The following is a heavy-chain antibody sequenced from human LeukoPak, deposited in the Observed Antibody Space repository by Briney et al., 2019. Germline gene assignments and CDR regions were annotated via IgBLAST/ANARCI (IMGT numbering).Heavy chain of an antibody. D-gene: IGHD1-1*01. CDR2: INTDGSST. CDR1: GFTFSSYW. CDR3: ARSGRRYRNGMDV. V-gene: IGHV3-74*01. Sequence: PGGSLRLSCAASGFTFSSYWMHWVRQAPGKGLVWVSRINTDGSSTSYADSVKGRFTISRDNAKNTLYLQMNSLRAEDTAVYYCARSGRRYRNGMDVWGQGTTVTVSS. J-gene: IGHJ6*02.